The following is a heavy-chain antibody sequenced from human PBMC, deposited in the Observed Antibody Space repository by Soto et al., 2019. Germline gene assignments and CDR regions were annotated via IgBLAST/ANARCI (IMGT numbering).Heavy chain of an antibody. CDR3: ATTLLRLFNWFDP. V-gene: IGHV4-39*01. Sequence: PSETLSLTCTASGGSISSSTYYWGWIRQPPGKGLEWIGSIYYSGTTYYNPSLRSRVTISVDTSKNQFSLKLSSVTAADTAVYYCATTLLRLFNWFDPWGQGTLVTV. D-gene: IGHD3-3*01. J-gene: IGHJ5*02. CDR2: IYYSGTT. CDR1: GGSISSSTYY.